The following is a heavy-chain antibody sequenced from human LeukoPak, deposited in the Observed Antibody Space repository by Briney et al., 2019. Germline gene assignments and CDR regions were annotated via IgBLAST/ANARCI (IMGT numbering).Heavy chain of an antibody. J-gene: IGHJ4*02. Sequence: SETLSLTCAVSGGSISSSNWWSWVRQPPGKGLEWIGEIYHSGSTNYNPSLKSRVTISVDTSKNQFSLKLSSVTAADTAVYYCARGHPWIRVVDYWGQGTLVTVSS. V-gene: IGHV4-4*02. CDR2: IYHSGST. CDR3: ARGHPWIRVVDY. D-gene: IGHD2-2*03. CDR1: GGSISSSNW.